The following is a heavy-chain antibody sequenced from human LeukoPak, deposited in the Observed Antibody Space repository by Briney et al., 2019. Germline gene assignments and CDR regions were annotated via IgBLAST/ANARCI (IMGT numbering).Heavy chain of an antibody. CDR2: INANSGST. CDR3: ARDSGITVAGVYYFYTMDV. J-gene: IGHJ6*02. V-gene: IGHV1-2*02. CDR1: GYTFTGYY. D-gene: IGHD6-19*01. Sequence: ASVKVSCKASGYTFTGYYMHWVRQAPGQGLEWVGWINANSGSTNYAQKYQGRVTMTGDTSISTAYMELNRLRSDDTAVYYCARDSGITVAGVYYFYTMDVWGQGTTVTVSS.